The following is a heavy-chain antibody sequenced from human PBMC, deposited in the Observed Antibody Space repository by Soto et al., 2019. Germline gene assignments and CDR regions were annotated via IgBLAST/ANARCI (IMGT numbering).Heavy chain of an antibody. D-gene: IGHD5-12*01. J-gene: IGHJ4*02. CDR2: LIPIFGTA. CDR1: GGTFSSYA. V-gene: IGHV1-69*06. CDR3: ATHRYRGYDHFDY. Sequence: QVQLVQSGAEVKKPGSSVKVSCKASGGTFSSYAISWVRQAPGQGLEWMGGLIPIFGTANYAQKFQGRVTITADRSTSTAYMTLSSLSFEDTAVYYCATHRYRGYDHFDYWGQGTMVTVSS.